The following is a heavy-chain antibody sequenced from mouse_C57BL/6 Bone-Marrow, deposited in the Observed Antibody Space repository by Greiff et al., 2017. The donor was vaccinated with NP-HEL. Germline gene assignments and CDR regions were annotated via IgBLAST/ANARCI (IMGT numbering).Heavy chain of an antibody. Sequence: EVQLVESGGGLVQPGGSLKLSCAASGFTFSDYYMYWVRQTPEKRLEWVAYISNGGGSTYYPDTVKGRFTLSRDNAKNTLYLQMSRRKAEDTAMYYCARQDGRYFDVWGTGTTVTVSS. D-gene: IGHD2-3*01. V-gene: IGHV5-12*01. CDR1: GFTFSDYY. J-gene: IGHJ1*03. CDR3: ARQDGRYFDV. CDR2: ISNGGGST.